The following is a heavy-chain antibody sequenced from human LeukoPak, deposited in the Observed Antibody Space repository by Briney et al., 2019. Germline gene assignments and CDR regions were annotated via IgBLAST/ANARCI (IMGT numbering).Heavy chain of an antibody. CDR2: IWYDGSNK. Sequence: PGGSLRLSCAGSGFNFSTYEMNWVRQAPGKGLEWVAIIWYDGSNKYYADSVKGRFTISRDNSKNTLYLQMNSLRAEDTALYYCARDYCTIPSCYDYWGQGTLVTVSS. CDR3: ARDYCTIPSCYDY. J-gene: IGHJ4*02. V-gene: IGHV3-33*08. D-gene: IGHD2-2*01. CDR1: GFNFSTYE.